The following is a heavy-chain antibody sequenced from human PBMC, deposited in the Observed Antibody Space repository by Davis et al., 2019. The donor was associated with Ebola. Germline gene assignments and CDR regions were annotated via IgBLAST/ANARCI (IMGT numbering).Heavy chain of an antibody. CDR2: IYYSGST. J-gene: IGHJ6*02. Sequence: MPSETLSLTCTVSGGSISSSSYYWGWIRQPPGKGLEWIGSIYYSGSTYYNPSLKSRVTISVDTSKNQFSLKLSSVTAADTAVYYCARQETYGDPFSYYYYGMDVWGQGTTVTVSS. CDR1: GGSISSSSYY. CDR3: ARQETYGDPFSYYYYGMDV. D-gene: IGHD3-16*01. V-gene: IGHV4-39*01.